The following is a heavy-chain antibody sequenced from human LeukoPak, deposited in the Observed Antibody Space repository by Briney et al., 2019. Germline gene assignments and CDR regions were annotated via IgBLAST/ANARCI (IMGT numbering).Heavy chain of an antibody. CDR2: ISSSSSYI. V-gene: IGHV3-21*01. Sequence: GGSLRLSCAASGFTFSSYSMNWVRQAPGKGLEWVSSISSSSSYIYYADSVKGRFTISRDNSKNTLYLQMNSLRAEDTAVYYCARDRLLMITFGGVIGYWGQGTLVTVSS. CDR1: GFTFSSYS. CDR3: ARDRLLMITFGGVIGY. J-gene: IGHJ4*02. D-gene: IGHD3-16*02.